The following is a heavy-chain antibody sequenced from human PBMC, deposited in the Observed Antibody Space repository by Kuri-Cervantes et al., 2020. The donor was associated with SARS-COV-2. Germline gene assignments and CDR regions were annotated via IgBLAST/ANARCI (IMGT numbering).Heavy chain of an antibody. CDR1: GGTFSSYA. CDR3: ARGPTKEFGQLGP. CDR2: IIPILSTA. V-gene: IGHV1-69*11. Sequence: KVSCKASGGTFSSYAISWVRQAPGQGLEWMGRIIPILSTANYAQKFQGRVTITTDESTSTAYMELSSLRSEDTAVYYCARGPTKEFGQLGPWGQGTLVTVSS. D-gene: IGHD6-6*01. J-gene: IGHJ4*02.